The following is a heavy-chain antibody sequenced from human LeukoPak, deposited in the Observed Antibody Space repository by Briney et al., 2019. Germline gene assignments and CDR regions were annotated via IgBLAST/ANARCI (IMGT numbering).Heavy chain of an antibody. CDR1: GFTFSTYS. J-gene: IGHJ4*02. V-gene: IGHV3-48*04. CDR3: ARDPYYYDSSGYYGEGFDY. CDR2: ISISGLTT. Sequence: TGGSLRLSCAASGFTFSTYSMNWVRQAPGKGLEWVSYISISGLTTYSADSKGRFTIFRNNAKNTLYLQMNSLRAEDTAVYYCARDPYYYDSSGYYGEGFDYWGQGTLVTVSS. D-gene: IGHD3-22*01.